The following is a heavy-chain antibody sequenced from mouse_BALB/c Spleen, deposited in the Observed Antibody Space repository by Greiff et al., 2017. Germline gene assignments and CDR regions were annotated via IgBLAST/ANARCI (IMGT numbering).Heavy chain of an antibody. CDR2: IHYSGST. D-gene: IGHD1-1*01. V-gene: IGHV3-1*02. CDR1: GYSITSGYS. Sequence: EVKLMESGPDLVKPSQSLSLTCTVTGYSITSGYSWHWIRQFPGNKLEWMGYIHYSGSTNYNPSLKSRISITRDTSKKQFFLQLNSVTTEDTATYYCARGKFTVVALPSPDDWGQGTTLTVSS. J-gene: IGHJ2*01. CDR3: ARGKFTVVALPSPDD.